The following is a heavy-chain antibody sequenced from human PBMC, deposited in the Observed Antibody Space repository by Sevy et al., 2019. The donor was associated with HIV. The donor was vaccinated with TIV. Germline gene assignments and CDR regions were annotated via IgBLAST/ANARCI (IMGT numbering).Heavy chain of an antibody. J-gene: IGHJ6*02. CDR2: VFYFGNT. V-gene: IGHV4-61*01. CDR3: ARDTYYDILTGLYAMDV. CDR1: GASVSSANDD. D-gene: IGHD3-9*01. Sequence: SETLSLTCSVSGASVSSANDDWSWIRQPPGKGLEGIGYVFYFGNTNYNPSLKSRATISLDTSKKQFSLKLTSVTAADTAIYYCARDTYYDILTGLYAMDVWGQGTTVTVSS.